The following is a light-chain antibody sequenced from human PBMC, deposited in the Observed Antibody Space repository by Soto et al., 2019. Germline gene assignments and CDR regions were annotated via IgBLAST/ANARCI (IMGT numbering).Light chain of an antibody. Sequence: SVLTRPASVSGSPGQSITISCTGTSSDVDRYNYVSWYQQHPGKAPKLMIYDVSNRPSGVSNRFSGSKSGNTASLTISGLQAEDEADYYCSSYTSSSTPDVFGTGTKVTVL. CDR2: DVS. V-gene: IGLV2-14*01. CDR1: SSDVDRYNY. CDR3: SSYTSSSTPDV. J-gene: IGLJ1*01.